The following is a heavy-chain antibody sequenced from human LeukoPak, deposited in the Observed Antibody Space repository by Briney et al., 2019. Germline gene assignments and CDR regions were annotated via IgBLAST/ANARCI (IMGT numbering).Heavy chain of an antibody. CDR2: IYTSGST. V-gene: IGHV4-61*02. CDR1: GGSISSGSYY. D-gene: IGHD5-18*01. J-gene: IGHJ4*02. Sequence: SQTLSLTCTVSGGSISSGSYYWSWIRQPAGKGLEWIGRIYTSGSTNYNPSLKSRVTISVDTSKNQFSLKLSSVTAADTAVYYCARDGELWSPAYFDYWGQGTLVTVSS. CDR3: ARDGELWSPAYFDY.